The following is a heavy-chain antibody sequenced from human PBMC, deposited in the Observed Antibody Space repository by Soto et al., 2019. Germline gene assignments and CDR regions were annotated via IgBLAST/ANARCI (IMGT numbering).Heavy chain of an antibody. D-gene: IGHD2-15*01. V-gene: IGHV4-39*02. CDR1: GVSIHNSHSF. Sequence: SETLSLTCAVSGVSIHNSHSFWGWIRQPPGKGLEFIGSVYYSGGSHYNPSLKGRVTISVDTSNNQVPLRVNSVTAADTAVYYCGRVVEGATRHTDSDSWGQGMLVTVSS. CDR3: GRVVEGATRHTDSDS. CDR2: VYYSGGS. J-gene: IGHJ5*02.